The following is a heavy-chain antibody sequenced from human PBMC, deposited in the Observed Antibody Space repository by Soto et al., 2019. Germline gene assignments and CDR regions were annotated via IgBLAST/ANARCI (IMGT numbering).Heavy chain of an antibody. J-gene: IGHJ4*02. CDR3: AKALGELSPESFDY. Sequence: GGSLRLSCVAAGFNFSSYAMHWVRQDTGKGLEWVAIMSYDGNNQYYADSVKGRFTISRDNFKHTLYLQMNSLRAEDTAVYYCAKALGELSPESFDYWGQGILVTVSS. V-gene: IGHV3-30*18. D-gene: IGHD3-16*02. CDR2: MSYDGNNQ. CDR1: GFNFSSYA.